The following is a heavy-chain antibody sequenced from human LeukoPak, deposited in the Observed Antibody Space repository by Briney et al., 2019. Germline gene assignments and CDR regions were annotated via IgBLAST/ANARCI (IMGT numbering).Heavy chain of an antibody. Sequence: GSSVKVSCKASGGTFSSYAISWVRQAPGQGLEWMGWISAYNGNTNYAQKLQGRVTMTTDTSTSTAYMELRSLRSDDTAVYYCARDVGYCSSTSCFDAFDIWGQGTMVTVSS. J-gene: IGHJ3*02. CDR3: ARDVGYCSSTSCFDAFDI. V-gene: IGHV1-18*01. CDR1: GGTFSSYA. D-gene: IGHD2-2*01. CDR2: ISAYNGNT.